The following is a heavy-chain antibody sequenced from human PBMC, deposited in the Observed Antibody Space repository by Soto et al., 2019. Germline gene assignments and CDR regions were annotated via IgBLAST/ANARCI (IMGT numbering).Heavy chain of an antibody. V-gene: IGHV1-69*02. CDR1: GGTFSSYT. D-gene: IGHD2-2*01. CDR2: IIPILGIA. J-gene: IGHJ4*02. CDR3: ASLRVVPAAMEPPASR. Sequence: QVQLVQSGAEVKKPGSSVKVSCKASGGTFSSYTISWVRQAPGQGLEWMGRIIPILGIANYAQKFQGRVTITADKSTSTAYMELSSLRSEDTAVYYCASLRVVPAAMEPPASRWGQGTLVTVSS.